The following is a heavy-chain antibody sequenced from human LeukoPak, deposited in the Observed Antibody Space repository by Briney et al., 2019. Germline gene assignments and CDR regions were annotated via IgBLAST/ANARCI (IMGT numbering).Heavy chain of an antibody. D-gene: IGHD3-22*01. CDR2: IYSGGST. J-gene: IGHJ4*02. CDR3: ASEGYYYDSSGYYWRDY. V-gene: IGHV3-53*01. CDR1: GFTVSSNY. Sequence: PGGSLRLSCAASGFTVSSNYMSWVRQAPGKGLEWVSVIYSGGSTYYADSVKGRFTISRDNSKDTLYLQMNSLRAEDTAVYYCASEGYYYDSSGYYWRDYWGQGTLVTVSS.